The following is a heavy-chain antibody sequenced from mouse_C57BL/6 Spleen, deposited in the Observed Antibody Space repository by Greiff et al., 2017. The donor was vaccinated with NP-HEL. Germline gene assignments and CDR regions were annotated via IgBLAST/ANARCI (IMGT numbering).Heavy chain of an antibody. D-gene: IGHD3-1*01. CDR2: ISSGSSTI. CDR1: GFTFSDYG. J-gene: IGHJ2*01. Sequence: EVMLVESGGGLVKPGGSLKLSCAASGFTFSDYGMHWVRQAPEKGLEWVAYISSGSSTIYYADTVKGRFTISRDNAKNTLFLQMTSLRSEDTAMYYCARPGGKREYFDYWGQGTTLTVSS. V-gene: IGHV5-17*01. CDR3: ARPGGKREYFDY.